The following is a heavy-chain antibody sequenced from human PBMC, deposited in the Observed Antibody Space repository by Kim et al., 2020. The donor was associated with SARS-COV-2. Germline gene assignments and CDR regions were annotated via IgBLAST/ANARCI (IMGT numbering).Heavy chain of an antibody. CDR1: GGSISSYY. CDR2: IYYSGST. D-gene: IGHD3-22*01. CDR3: ARHPRIVVVSPGYFDL. Sequence: SETLSLTCTVSGGSISSYYWSWIRQPPGKGLEWIGYIYYSGSTNYNPSLKSRVTISVDTSKNQFSLKLSSVTAADTAVYYCARHPRIVVVSPGYFDLWGRGTLVTVSS. J-gene: IGHJ2*01. V-gene: IGHV4-59*08.